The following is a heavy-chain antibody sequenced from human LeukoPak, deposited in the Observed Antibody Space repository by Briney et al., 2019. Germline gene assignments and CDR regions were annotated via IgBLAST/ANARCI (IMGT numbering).Heavy chain of an antibody. Sequence: GGSLRLSCAASGFTFSDYYMSWIRQAPGKGLEWVSYISSSGSAIYYADSVKGRFTISRDNAKNSLYLQMNSLRAEDTAVYYCARDTSPRQHCSGGSCWAGDYYYYYGMDVWGQGTTVTVSS. J-gene: IGHJ6*02. CDR3: ARDTSPRQHCSGGSCWAGDYYYYYGMDV. V-gene: IGHV3-11*01. CDR2: ISSSGSAI. D-gene: IGHD2-15*01. CDR1: GFTFSDYY.